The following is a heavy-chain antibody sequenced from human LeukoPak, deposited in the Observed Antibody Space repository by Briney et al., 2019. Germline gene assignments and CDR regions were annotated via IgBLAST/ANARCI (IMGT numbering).Heavy chain of an antibody. CDR1: GIAFNSHA. Sequence: GGSLRLSCTDSGIAFNSHAVHWVRQAPGKGLEWVADISYDGRRDHHADSVKGRFTISRDNSKNTLYLPMNSLRPEDTAVYYCARSRDGYNYNSFDLWGQGTMVIVSS. CDR3: ARSRDGYNYNSFDL. V-gene: IGHV3-30*01. D-gene: IGHD5-24*01. CDR2: ISYDGRRD. J-gene: IGHJ3*01.